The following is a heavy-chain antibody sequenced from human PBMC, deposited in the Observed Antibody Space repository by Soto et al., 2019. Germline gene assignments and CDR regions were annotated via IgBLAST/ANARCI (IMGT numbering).Heavy chain of an antibody. CDR3: AKDGKGYFDY. V-gene: IGHV3-30*18. Sequence: QVQLVESGGGVVQPGRSLRLSCAASGFTFSSYGMHWVRQAPGKGLEWVAVISYDGSNKYYADSVKGRFTISRDNSKNTLYLQMNSLRAEDRAVYYCAKDGKGYFDYWGQGTLVTVSS. J-gene: IGHJ4*02. CDR1: GFTFSSYG. CDR2: ISYDGSNK.